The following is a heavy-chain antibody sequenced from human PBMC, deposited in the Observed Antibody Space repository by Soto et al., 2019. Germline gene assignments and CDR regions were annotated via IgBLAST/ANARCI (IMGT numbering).Heavy chain of an antibody. V-gene: IGHV3-23*01. CDR2: ISGSGGST. D-gene: IGHD3-3*01. J-gene: IGHJ4*02. Sequence: GGSLRLSCAASGFTFSSYAMSWVRQAPGKGLEWVSAISGSGGSTYYADSVKGRFTISRDNSKNTLYLQMNSLRAEDTAVYYCAKDRGGGGYYDFWSGYYPAFDYWGQGTLVTVSS. CDR3: AKDRGGGGYYDFWSGYYPAFDY. CDR1: GFTFSSYA.